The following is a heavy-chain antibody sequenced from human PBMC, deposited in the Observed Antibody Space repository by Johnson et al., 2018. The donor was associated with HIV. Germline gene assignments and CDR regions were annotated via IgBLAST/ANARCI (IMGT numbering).Heavy chain of an antibody. CDR2: ISYDGSNK. J-gene: IGHJ3*02. Sequence: QVQLVESGGGVVQPGRSLRLSCAASGFTFSSYCMHWVRQAPGKGLEWVAVISYDGSNKYYADSVKGRFTISRDNSKNTLYLQMNSLRAEDTAVYYCAKVSSWYFLRAFDIWGQGTMVTVSS. CDR3: AKVSSWYFLRAFDI. D-gene: IGHD6-13*01. V-gene: IGHV3-30*18. CDR1: GFTFSSYC.